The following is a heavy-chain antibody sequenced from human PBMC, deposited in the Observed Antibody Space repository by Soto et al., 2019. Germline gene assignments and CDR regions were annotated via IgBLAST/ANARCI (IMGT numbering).Heavy chain of an antibody. V-gene: IGHV3-23*01. J-gene: IGHJ6*02. D-gene: IGHD6-13*01. CDR3: AKEGIAAYYYYGMDV. Sequence: PGGSLRLSCAASGFNFSSYAMSWVRQAPGKGLEWVSAISGSGGSTYYADSVKGRFTISRDNSKNTLYLQMNSLRAEDTAVYYCAKEGIAAYYYYGMDVWGQGTTVTVSS. CDR2: ISGSGGST. CDR1: GFNFSSYA.